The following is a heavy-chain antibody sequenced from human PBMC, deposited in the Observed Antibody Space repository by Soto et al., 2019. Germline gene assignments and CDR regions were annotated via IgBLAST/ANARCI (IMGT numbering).Heavy chain of an antibody. J-gene: IGHJ4*02. Sequence: QVLLVEAGGGVVQPGMSLRLSCVASGVMFSKYGIHWVRQAPGKGLEWVGFISYDGSSQYYSDSVKGRLTISRDNSKNTVFLQMNSLRVEDTAVYYCARDAIDAVFDCWGKGTLVSVSS. CDR3: ARDAIDAVFDC. CDR1: GVMFSKYG. V-gene: IGHV3-33*01. CDR2: ISYDGSSQ. D-gene: IGHD6-19*01.